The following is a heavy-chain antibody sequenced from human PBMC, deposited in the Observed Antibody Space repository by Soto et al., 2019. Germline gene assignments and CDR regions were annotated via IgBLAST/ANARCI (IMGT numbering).Heavy chain of an antibody. D-gene: IGHD2-21*02. J-gene: IGHJ3*02. CDR2: ISGSGGNT. V-gene: IGHV3-23*01. CDR1: GFTFSSYA. Sequence: EVQLLESGGGLVQPGGSLRLSCAASGFTFSSYAMSWVRQAPGKGLEWVSAISGSGGNTYYADSVKGRFTFSRDNSKNTLYLQMHSLRAEDTAVYYCAKTANGWFTAFDIWGHGTMVNVSS. CDR3: AKTANGWFTAFDI.